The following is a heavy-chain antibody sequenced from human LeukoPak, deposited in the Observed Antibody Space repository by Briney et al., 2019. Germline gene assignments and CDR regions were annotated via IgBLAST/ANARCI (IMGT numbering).Heavy chain of an antibody. J-gene: IGHJ3*02. Sequence: PGRSLRLSCAASGFTFSTFGMHWVRQAPGRGLEWVAVIWHDGSHENYAHSVRGRFTISRDNAKSSLYLQINSLRAEDTAVYYCARDLGGGLWPNAFDIWGQGTMVTVSS. CDR2: IWHDGSHE. D-gene: IGHD3-16*01. CDR1: GFTFSTFG. V-gene: IGHV3-33*01. CDR3: ARDLGGGLWPNAFDI.